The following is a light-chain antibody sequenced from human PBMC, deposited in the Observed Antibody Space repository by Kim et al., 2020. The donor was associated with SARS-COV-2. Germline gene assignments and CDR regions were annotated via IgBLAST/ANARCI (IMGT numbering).Light chain of an antibody. Sequence: PGERATHSCRASQTVVSNYIAWYQQKRGQAPRLLIYGASSRATGIPDRFSGSGSRTDFTLTITRLEPEDSAVYHCQQYGRSPPLIFGGGTKVDIK. J-gene: IGKJ4*01. CDR3: QQYGRSPPLI. CDR1: QTVVSNY. V-gene: IGKV3-20*01. CDR2: GAS.